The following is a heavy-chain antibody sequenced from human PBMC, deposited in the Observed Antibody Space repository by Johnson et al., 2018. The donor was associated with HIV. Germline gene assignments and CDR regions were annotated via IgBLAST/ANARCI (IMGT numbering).Heavy chain of an antibody. V-gene: IGHV3-23*03. CDR3: AKGGAVAGTRDAFDI. CDR2: IYCGGRT. D-gene: IGHD6-19*01. J-gene: IGHJ3*02. Sequence: VQLVESGGGLVQPGRSLRLSCAASGFTFDDYAMHWVRQAPGKGLEWVSRIYCGGRTYYADSVKGRFSIARDTSKNTLYLQMNSLRAEDTAVYYCAKGGAVAGTRDAFDIWGQGTMVTVSS. CDR1: GFTFDDYA.